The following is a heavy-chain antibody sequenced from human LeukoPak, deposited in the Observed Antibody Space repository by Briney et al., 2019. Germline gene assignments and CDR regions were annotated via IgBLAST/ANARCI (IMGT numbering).Heavy chain of an antibody. Sequence: SETLSLTCTVSGGSISSYYWSWIRQPPGKGLEWLGDVYHSGSTNYNPSLKSRVTISVDTSKNQFSLRLTSVTAADTAVYYCAKVTPSFAHNWFDPWGQGTLVTVSS. CDR3: AKVTPSFAHNWFDP. D-gene: IGHD3-10*01. CDR2: VYHSGST. CDR1: GGSISSYY. J-gene: IGHJ5*02. V-gene: IGHV4-59*12.